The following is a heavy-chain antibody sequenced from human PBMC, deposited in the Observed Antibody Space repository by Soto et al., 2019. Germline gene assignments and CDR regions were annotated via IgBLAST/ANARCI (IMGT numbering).Heavy chain of an antibody. CDR2: ISGSGGST. V-gene: IGHV3-23*01. J-gene: IGHJ4*02. Sequence: GGSLRLSCAASGFTFSSYAMSWVRQAPGKGLEWVSAISGSGGSTYYADSVKGRFTISRDNSKNTLYLQMNSLRAEDTAVYYGAKDLLYSSSLIAPSGFDYWGQGTLVTVSS. CDR3: AKDLLYSSSLIAPSGFDY. CDR1: GFTFSSYA. D-gene: IGHD6-6*01.